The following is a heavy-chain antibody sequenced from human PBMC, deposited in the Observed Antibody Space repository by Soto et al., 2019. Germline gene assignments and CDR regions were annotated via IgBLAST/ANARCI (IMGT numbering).Heavy chain of an antibody. Sequence: GGSLRLSCAASGFTFSSYAMHWVRQAPGKGLEWVAVISYDGSNKYYADSVKGRFTISRDNSKNTLYLQMNSLRAEDTAVYYCARAAEVYGDYLFDYWGQGTLVTVSS. CDR3: ARAAEVYGDYLFDY. D-gene: IGHD4-17*01. V-gene: IGHV3-30-3*01. J-gene: IGHJ4*02. CDR1: GFTFSSYA. CDR2: ISYDGSNK.